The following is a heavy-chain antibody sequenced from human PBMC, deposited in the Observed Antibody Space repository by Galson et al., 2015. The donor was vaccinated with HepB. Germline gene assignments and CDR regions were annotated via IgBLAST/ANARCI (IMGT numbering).Heavy chain of an antibody. CDR3: ARAGYYGSGSLSPSPPRTLGWFDP. J-gene: IGHJ5*02. CDR1: GFTFSSYG. Sequence: SLRLSCAASGFTFSSYGMHWVRQAPGKGLEWVAVIWYDGSNKYYADSVKGRFTISRDNSKNTLYLQMNSLRAEDTAVYYCARAGYYGSGSLSPSPPRTLGWFDPWGQGTLVTVSS. V-gene: IGHV3-33*08. D-gene: IGHD3-10*01. CDR2: IWYDGSNK.